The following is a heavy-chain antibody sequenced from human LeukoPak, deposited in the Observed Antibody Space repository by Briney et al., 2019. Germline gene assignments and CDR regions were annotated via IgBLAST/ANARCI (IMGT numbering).Heavy chain of an antibody. Sequence: GGSLRLSCAASGFTFNTYTMNWVRQAPGKGLEWVAVISYDGRNKHYPDSVKGRFTISRDISTDTLWLQMDSLRTEDTAVYYCAKGPLRGTAAAIDYWGQGTLVTVSS. D-gene: IGHD2-2*01. V-gene: IGHV3-30*18. CDR1: GFTFNTYT. J-gene: IGHJ4*02. CDR3: AKGPLRGTAAAIDY. CDR2: ISYDGRNK.